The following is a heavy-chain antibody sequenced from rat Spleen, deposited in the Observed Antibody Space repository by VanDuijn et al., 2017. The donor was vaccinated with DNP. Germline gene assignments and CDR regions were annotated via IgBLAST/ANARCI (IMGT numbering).Heavy chain of an antibody. CDR1: GFTFSDYN. D-gene: IGHD1-4*01. CDR2: IGYDGSST. CDR3: TTLLGPGIAYYFDY. J-gene: IGHJ2*01. V-gene: IGHV5-7*01. Sequence: EVQLVESGGGLVQPGRSLKLSCAASGFTFSDYNMAWVRQAPKKGLEWVATIGYDGSSTYYRDSGKGRFTISRDNAKSTLYLQMDSLRSEDTATYYCTTLLGPGIAYYFDYWGQGVMVTVSS.